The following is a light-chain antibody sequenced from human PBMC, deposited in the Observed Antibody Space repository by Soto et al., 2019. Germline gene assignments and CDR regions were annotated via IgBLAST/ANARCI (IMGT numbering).Light chain of an antibody. CDR1: NTDVGGYVY. CDR2: EVS. V-gene: IGLV2-14*01. CDR3: SSYTSSSTRV. Sequence: QSVLTQPASVSGSPGQSITISCTGTNTDVGGYVYVSWYQQHPGKAPKLMIYEVSKRPSGVSNRFSGSKSGNTASLTISGLQAEDEADYYCSSYTSSSTRVFGTGTKLTVL. J-gene: IGLJ1*01.